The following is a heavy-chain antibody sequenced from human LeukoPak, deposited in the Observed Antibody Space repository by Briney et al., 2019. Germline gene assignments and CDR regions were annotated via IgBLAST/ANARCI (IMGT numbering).Heavy chain of an antibody. V-gene: IGHV3-73*01. J-gene: IGHJ4*02. D-gene: IGHD5-24*01. CDR1: GFTFSGSA. CDR2: VRSKANNYAT. Sequence: GGSLRLSCAASGFTFSGSAMHWVRQASGKGLEWVGRVRSKANNYATAYAASVKGRFTISRDDSKNTAYLQMNSLKTEDTAVYYCVRSLEAPDYWGQGTLVTVSS. CDR3: VRSLEAPDY.